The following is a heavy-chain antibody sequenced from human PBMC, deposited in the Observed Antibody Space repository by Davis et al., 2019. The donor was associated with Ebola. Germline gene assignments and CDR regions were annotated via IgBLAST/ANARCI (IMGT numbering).Heavy chain of an antibody. CDR1: GFVFSSYV. D-gene: IGHD1-26*01. CDR2: LGLSADT. Sequence: GEFLKISCAASGFVFSSYVISWVRRAPGKGLEWVSTLGLSADTYYADSVKGRFTISRDNSKNTLHLQMDSLRVEDTAIYYCAKDTSNVWFDVWGQGTMVTVSS. CDR3: AKDTSNVWFDV. V-gene: IGHV3-23*01. J-gene: IGHJ3*01.